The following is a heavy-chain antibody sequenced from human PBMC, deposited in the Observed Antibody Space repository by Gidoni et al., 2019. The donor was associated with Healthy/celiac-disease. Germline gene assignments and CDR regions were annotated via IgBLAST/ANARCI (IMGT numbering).Heavy chain of an antibody. CDR1: GFTFSSYW. V-gene: IGHV3-7*05. CDR3: AREGGLYNWNDGCFDY. D-gene: IGHD1-20*01. CDR2: IKQDGSEK. J-gene: IGHJ4*02. Sequence: EVQLVESGGGLVQPGGSLRLSCAASGFTFSSYWMSWVRQAPGKGLEWVANIKQDGSEKYYVDSVKGRFTISRDNAKNSLYLQMNSLRAEDTAVYYCAREGGLYNWNDGCFDYWGQGTLVTVSS.